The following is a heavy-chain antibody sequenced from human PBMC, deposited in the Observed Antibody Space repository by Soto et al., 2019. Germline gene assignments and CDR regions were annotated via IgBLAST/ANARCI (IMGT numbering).Heavy chain of an antibody. CDR3: VCYGIIAQPYSDGIDV. D-gene: IGHD3-16*01. Sequence: PGEALKISCKGSGYSFTSYWIGWVRQMPGKGLEWMGIIYPGDSDTRYSPSFQGQGTISADKSISTAYLQWSSLKASDTAMFFCVCYGIIAQPYSDGIDVWGPGTTVTVFS. J-gene: IGHJ6*02. CDR2: IYPGDSDT. CDR1: GYSFTSYW. V-gene: IGHV5-51*01.